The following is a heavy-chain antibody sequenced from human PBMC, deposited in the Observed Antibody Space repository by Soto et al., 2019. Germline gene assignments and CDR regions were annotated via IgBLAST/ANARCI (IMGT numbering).Heavy chain of an antibody. CDR3: ARHLYSGESSGYYGY. V-gene: IGHV4-61*01. D-gene: IGHD3-22*01. CDR1: GATVSRGTYY. CDR2: IYYSGST. Sequence: SETLSLTCNISGATVSRGTYYWSWIRQPLGKGMEWISYIYYSGSTNYNPSLKSRVTISVDSSKNQLSLKVSSVTAADTAVYYCARHLYSGESSGYYGYWGQGALVTVSS. J-gene: IGHJ4*02.